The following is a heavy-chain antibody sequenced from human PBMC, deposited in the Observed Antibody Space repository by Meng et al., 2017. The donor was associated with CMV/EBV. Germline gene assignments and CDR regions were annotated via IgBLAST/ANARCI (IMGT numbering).Heavy chain of an antibody. V-gene: IGHV1-2*02. CDR3: ARDWVVPAALDY. CDR2: INPNSGGT. CDR1: GYTFTGYY. J-gene: IGHJ4*02. D-gene: IGHD2-2*01. Sequence: ASVKVSCKASGYTFTGYYMHWVRQAPGQGLEWMGWINPNSGGTNYAQKFQGGVTMTRDTSISTAYMELSRLRSDDTAVYYCARDWVVPAALDYWGQGTLVTVSS.